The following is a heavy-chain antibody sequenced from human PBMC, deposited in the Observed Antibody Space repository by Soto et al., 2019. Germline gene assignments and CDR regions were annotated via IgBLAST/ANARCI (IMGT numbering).Heavy chain of an antibody. CDR1: GGSINNAGYY. V-gene: IGHV4-31*03. Sequence: PSETLSLTCTVSGGSINNAGYYWTWIRQHPRKGLEWIGHIYYSGNTFYNPSLKSRVSISVDTSKNQFSLNLTSVTAADTAVFYCARADWSGWIDYWGHGTLVTVSS. D-gene: IGHD6-19*01. CDR2: IYYSGNT. CDR3: ARADWSGWIDY. J-gene: IGHJ4*01.